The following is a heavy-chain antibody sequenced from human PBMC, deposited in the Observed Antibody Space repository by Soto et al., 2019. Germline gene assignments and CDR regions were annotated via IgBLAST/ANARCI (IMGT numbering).Heavy chain of an antibody. CDR1: GFTFNSND. CDR2: ISSSGAFT. J-gene: IGHJ4*02. D-gene: IGHD3-10*01. Sequence: ARSLRLSCAVSGFTFNSNDMTWVRQAPGKGLEWVSTISSSGAFTYHADSVRGRLTISRDNSKNTVYLQMNSLRAEDTAVYYCVKHQVSLVRGISPFDYWGQGALVTVSS. V-gene: IGHV3-23*01. CDR3: VKHQVSLVRGISPFDY.